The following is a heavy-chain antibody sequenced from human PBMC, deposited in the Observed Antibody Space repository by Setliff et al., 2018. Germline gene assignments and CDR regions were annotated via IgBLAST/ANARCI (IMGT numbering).Heavy chain of an antibody. Sequence: SETLSLTCTVSGGSISPYFWSWIRQPPGKGLEWIGYIYHNGNRYYNSPLRSRVTLSIDMSRNEFSLELRSMTAADTAMYYCARRDEYLQFREFFDFWGQGILVTVSS. CDR3: ARRDEYLQFREFFDF. V-gene: IGHV4-59*08. CDR2: IYHNGNR. CDR1: GGSISPYF. D-gene: IGHD3-10*01. J-gene: IGHJ4*02.